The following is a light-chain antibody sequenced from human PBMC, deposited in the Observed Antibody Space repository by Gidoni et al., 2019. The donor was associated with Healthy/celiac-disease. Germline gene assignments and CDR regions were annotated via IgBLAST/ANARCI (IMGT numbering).Light chain of an antibody. J-gene: IGKJ5*01. CDR3: QQSCSTPIT. CDR1: QGISSY. CDR2: AAS. V-gene: IGKV1-39*01. Sequence: DIQMTQSPSSLSASVGDRVTIPCRASQGISSYLNWYQQKPGKAPKLLIYAASSWQSGVPSRFSGIGSGTDFTLTISSRQPEDFAAYYCQQSCSTPITFGQGTRLEIK.